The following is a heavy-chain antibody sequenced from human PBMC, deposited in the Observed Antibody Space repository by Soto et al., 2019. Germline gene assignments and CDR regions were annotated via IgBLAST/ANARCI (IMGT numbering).Heavy chain of an antibody. J-gene: IGHJ6*02. CDR3: AREFNGPGNYYYGMDV. CDR2: IYYSGST. Sequence: TLSLTCTVSGGSISSGDYYWSWIRQPPGKGLEWIGYIYYSGSTYYNPSLKSRVTISVDTSKNQFSLKLSSVTAADTAVYYCAREFNGPGNYYYGMDVWGQGTTVTVSS. V-gene: IGHV4-30-4*01. D-gene: IGHD1-26*01. CDR1: GGSISSGDYY.